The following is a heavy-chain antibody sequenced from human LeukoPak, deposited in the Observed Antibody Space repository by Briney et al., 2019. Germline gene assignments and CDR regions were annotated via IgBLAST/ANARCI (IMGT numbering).Heavy chain of an antibody. CDR2: IHYRGST. V-gene: IGHV4-39*07. CDR3: ARTNYGPYYYYYYMDV. CDR1: GGSISSSSFY. D-gene: IGHD3-10*01. Sequence: SETLSLTCTVSGGSISSSSFYWGWIRQPPGKGLQWIGYIHYRGSTYYNPSLKSRVTISVDTSKNQFSLKLNSVTAADTAIYYCARTNYGPYYYYYYMDVWGKGTTVTVSS. J-gene: IGHJ6*03.